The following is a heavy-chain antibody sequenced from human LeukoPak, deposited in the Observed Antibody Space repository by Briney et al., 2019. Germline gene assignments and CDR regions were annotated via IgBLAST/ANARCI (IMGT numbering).Heavy chain of an antibody. Sequence: PGGSLRLSCAASGFTFVDYAMHWVRQVPGKGLEWVSLINSVGNKTDYADSVKGRFTISRDNSKNSLHLQMNTLRTEDTAFYYCAKADCSSSSCYTVDNWGQGTLVTVSS. J-gene: IGHJ4*02. CDR3: AKADCSSSSCYTVDN. CDR1: GFTFVDYA. D-gene: IGHD2-2*02. V-gene: IGHV3-43*01. CDR2: INSVGNKT.